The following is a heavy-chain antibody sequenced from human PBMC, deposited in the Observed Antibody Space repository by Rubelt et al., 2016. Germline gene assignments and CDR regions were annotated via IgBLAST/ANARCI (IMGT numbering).Heavy chain of an antibody. D-gene: IGHD1-20*01. CDR1: GFTFDDYA. CDR3: PIISGCRHPKDNSPVVLACLITGYHPTAVTXTWY. V-gene: IGHV3-43*02. CDR2: ISGDGGST. Sequence: EVQLVESGGGVVQPGGSLRLSCAASGFTFDDYAMHWVRQAPGKGLEWVSLISGDGGSTYYADSVKGRLTISTDNAENTVYVERNSLGAPTKAPDVFPIISGCRHPKDNSPVVLACLITGYHPTAVTXTWY. J-gene: IGHJ2*01.